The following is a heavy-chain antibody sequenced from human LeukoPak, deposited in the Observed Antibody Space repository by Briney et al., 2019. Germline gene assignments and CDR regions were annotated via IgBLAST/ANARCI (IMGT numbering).Heavy chain of an antibody. Sequence: PSETLSLTCAVYGGSFSGYYWSWIRQPPGKGLEWIGEINHSGSTNYNPSLKSRVTISVDTSKNQFSLKLSSVTAADTAVYYCARGGPYSSGWDLSRWGQGTLVTVSS. CDR3: ARGGPYSSGWDLSR. D-gene: IGHD6-19*01. V-gene: IGHV4-34*01. CDR1: GGSFSGYY. CDR2: INHSGST. J-gene: IGHJ4*02.